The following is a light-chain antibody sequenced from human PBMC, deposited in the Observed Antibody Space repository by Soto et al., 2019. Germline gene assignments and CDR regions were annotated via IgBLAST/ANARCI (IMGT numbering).Light chain of an antibody. V-gene: IGLV1-51*02. J-gene: IGLJ1*01. CDR3: GTWDSSLSAGV. Sequence: QSVLTQPPSVSAPPGQKVTISCSGSNSNIGNNYVSWYQQLPGTAPKLLIYENNKRPSGIPDRFSGSKSGTSATLGITGLQTGDEADYYCGTWDSSLSAGVFGTRTKVTVL. CDR2: ENN. CDR1: NSNIGNNY.